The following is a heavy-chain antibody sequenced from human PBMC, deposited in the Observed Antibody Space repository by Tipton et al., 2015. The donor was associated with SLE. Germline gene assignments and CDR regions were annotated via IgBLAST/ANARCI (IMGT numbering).Heavy chain of an antibody. V-gene: IGHV3-9*01. J-gene: IGHJ3*02. Sequence: SLRLSCTVSGGSISSDDYYWTWIRQHPGKGLEWVSGMSWDSGSTGYADSVKGRFTISRDNAKNSLYLQMNSLTVEDTALYYCVKDIDLWLLRGALDIWGQGTMVTVSS. CDR3: VKDIDLWLLRGALDI. D-gene: IGHD3-10*01. CDR2: MSWDSGST. CDR1: GGSISSDDYY.